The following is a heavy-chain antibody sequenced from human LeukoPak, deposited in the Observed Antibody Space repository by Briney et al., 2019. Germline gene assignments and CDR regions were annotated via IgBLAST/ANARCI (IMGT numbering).Heavy chain of an antibody. J-gene: IGHJ4*02. D-gene: IGHD1-26*01. CDR3: ARELSGSYVGYFDY. Sequence: GGSLRLSCAASGFTFSSYWMSWVRQAPGKGLELVANIKQDGSEKYYVDSVKGRFTISRDNAKNSLYLQMNSLRAEDTAVYYCARELSGSYVGYFDYWGQGTLVTVSS. CDR2: IKQDGSEK. V-gene: IGHV3-7*01. CDR1: GFTFSSYW.